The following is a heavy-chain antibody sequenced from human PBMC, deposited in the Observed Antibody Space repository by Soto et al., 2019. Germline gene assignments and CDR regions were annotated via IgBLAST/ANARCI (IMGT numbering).Heavy chain of an antibody. J-gene: IGHJ4*02. Sequence: QVQLVQSGAEVKRPGSSVKVSCKASGDTFNFYSINWVRQAPGLGLEWMGRVNPIVSMSNYAQKFQGRVTXTXDXXTSTAYMELSSRRSEDTAIYYCASSYGSGYRALDYWGQGALVTVSS. D-gene: IGHD3-10*01. V-gene: IGHV1-69*02. CDR1: GDTFNFYS. CDR2: VNPIVSMS. CDR3: ASSYGSGYRALDY.